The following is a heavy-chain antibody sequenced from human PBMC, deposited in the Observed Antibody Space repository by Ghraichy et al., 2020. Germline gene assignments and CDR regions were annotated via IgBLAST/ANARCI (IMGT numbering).Heavy chain of an antibody. CDR2: INVYNGNT. J-gene: IGHJ5*02. D-gene: IGHD1-7*01. CDR3: ARGQDWNYMGWFDP. Sequence: GWINVYNGNTNYAQKFQDRVTITTDTSTNTAYMELRSLKSDDTAVYYCARGQDWNYMGWFDPWGQGSFFIVSS. V-gene: IGHV1-18*01.